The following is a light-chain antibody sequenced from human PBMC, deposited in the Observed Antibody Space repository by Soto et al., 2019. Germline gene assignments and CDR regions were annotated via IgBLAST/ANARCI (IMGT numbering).Light chain of an antibody. CDR2: DVS. Sequence: QSVLTQPRSVSGSPGQSVTISCTGTCSGLGHYNSVSWYQYHPGKAPKLIIFDVSERPAGVPDRFSGSKSANTASLTISGLQVEDEADYYCCSYAGSYVYVFGTGTKLTVL. J-gene: IGLJ1*01. CDR1: CSGLGHYNS. V-gene: IGLV2-11*01. CDR3: CSYAGSYVYV.